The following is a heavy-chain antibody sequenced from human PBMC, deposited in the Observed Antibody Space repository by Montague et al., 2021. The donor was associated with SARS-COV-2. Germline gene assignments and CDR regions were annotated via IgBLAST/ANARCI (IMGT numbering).Heavy chain of an antibody. Sequence: SETLSLTCTVSGGSISSSSYSWGWIRQPPGKGLDWIGSIYDSGSTYSNPSLKSRVTISVDTSKNQFSLKLSSVTAADTAVYYCARLVETYSYYYGIDVWGQGTPVTVSS. J-gene: IGHJ6*02. V-gene: IGHV4-39*01. CDR1: GGSISSSSYS. D-gene: IGHD4-23*01. CDR3: ARLVETYSYYYGIDV. CDR2: IYDSGST.